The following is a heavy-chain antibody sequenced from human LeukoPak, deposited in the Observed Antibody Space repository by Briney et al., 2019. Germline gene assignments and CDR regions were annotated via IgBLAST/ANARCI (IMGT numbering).Heavy chain of an antibody. V-gene: IGHV1-46*01. D-gene: IGHD1-26*01. CDR1: GYTFIRYY. J-gene: IGHJ4*02. CDR2: INPSGGST. Sequence: ASVKVSCKASGYTFIRYYMHWVRQAPGQGLEWMGVINPSGGSTSYPQKFQGRVTMTRDTSTSTVYMELSSLRSEDTAVYYCARDVVGATTETFDYWGQGTLVTVSS. CDR3: ARDVVGATTETFDY.